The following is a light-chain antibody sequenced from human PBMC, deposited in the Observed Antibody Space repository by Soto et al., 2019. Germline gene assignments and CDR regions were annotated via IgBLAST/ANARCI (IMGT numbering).Light chain of an antibody. CDR3: SSYAASNKHV. J-gene: IGLJ1*01. CDR1: SSDVGGYDF. Sequence: QSVLAQPPSASGSPGQSITISCTGTSSDVGGYDFVSWYQQHPGKAPKLMIYEVTKRPSGVPDRFSGPKSGNTASLTVSGLQPEDEADYYCSSYAASNKHVFGTGTKVTVL. CDR2: EVT. V-gene: IGLV2-8*01.